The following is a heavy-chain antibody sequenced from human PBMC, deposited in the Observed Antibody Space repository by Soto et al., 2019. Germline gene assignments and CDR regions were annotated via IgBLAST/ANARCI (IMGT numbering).Heavy chain of an antibody. V-gene: IGHV1-2*02. CDR1: GYTFTGYY. CDR2: INPNSGGT. CDR3: SRVPDLRYFDWGNTNYYYDGMDV. D-gene: IGHD3-9*01. Sequence: QVQLVQSGAEVKKPGASVKVSCKASGYTFTGYYMHWVRQAPGQGLEWMGWINPNSGGTNYAQKFKGRVTMTRDTSISTAYMELSRLRSDDTAVYYCSRVPDLRYFDWGNTNYYYDGMDVWGQGTKVTVSS. J-gene: IGHJ6*02.